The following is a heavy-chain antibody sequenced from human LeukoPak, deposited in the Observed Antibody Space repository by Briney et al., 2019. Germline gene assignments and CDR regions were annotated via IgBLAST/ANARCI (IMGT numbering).Heavy chain of an antibody. V-gene: IGHV3-9*01. CDR2: ISWNSGSI. D-gene: IGHD2-15*01. J-gene: IGHJ4*02. Sequence: GGSLRLSCAASGFTFDDYAMHWVRQAPGKGLEWVSGISWNSGSIVYADSVKGRFTISRDNAKNSLYLQMNSLRAEDTALYYCARGRCSGGSCPLDYWGQGTLVTVSS. CDR3: ARGRCSGGSCPLDY. CDR1: GFTFDDYA.